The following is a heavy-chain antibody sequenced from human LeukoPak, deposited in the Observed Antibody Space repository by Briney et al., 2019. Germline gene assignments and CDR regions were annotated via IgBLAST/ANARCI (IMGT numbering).Heavy chain of an antibody. D-gene: IGHD3-22*01. CDR3: ALTRTVYHSSAYHP. CDR2: IYWDDDK. CDR1: GFSLTTVGVG. Sequence: SGPTLVNPTQTPTLTCTFSGFSLTTVGVGVGWIRQPPGKALEWLALIYWDDDKRYSPSLKSRLTITKDTSKNQVVLTLTNMDPVDTATYYCALTRTVYHSSAYHPWGQGTLVTVSS. J-gene: IGHJ5*02. V-gene: IGHV2-5*02.